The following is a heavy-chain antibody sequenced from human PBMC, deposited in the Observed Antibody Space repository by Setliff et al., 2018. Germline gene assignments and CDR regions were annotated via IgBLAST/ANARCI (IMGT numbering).Heavy chain of an antibody. CDR3: AREFTRYYNFWSAHRYYMDV. CDR2: INAGNGNT. J-gene: IGHJ6*03. V-gene: IGHV1-3*01. CDR1: GYTFTSYA. Sequence: VASVKVSCKASGYTFTSYAMHWVRQAPGQRLEWMGWINAGNGNTKYSQKFQGRVTITRDTSASTAYMELSSLRSEDTAVYYCAREFTRYYNFWSAHRYYMDVWGKVTTVTVSS. D-gene: IGHD3-3*01.